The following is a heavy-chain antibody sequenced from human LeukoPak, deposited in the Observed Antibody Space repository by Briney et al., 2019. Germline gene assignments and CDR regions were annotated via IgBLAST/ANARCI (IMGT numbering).Heavy chain of an antibody. V-gene: IGHV4-4*07. CDR2: IYTSGST. D-gene: IGHD6-19*01. J-gene: IGHJ5*02. Sequence: SETLSLTCTVSGGSISSYYWSWIRQPAGKGLEWVGRIYTSGSTNYNPSLKSRVTISVDTSKNQFSLKLSSVTAADTAVYYCARGEYSSGWYVRAWFDPWGQGTLVTVSS. CDR1: GGSISSYY. CDR3: ARGEYSSGWYVRAWFDP.